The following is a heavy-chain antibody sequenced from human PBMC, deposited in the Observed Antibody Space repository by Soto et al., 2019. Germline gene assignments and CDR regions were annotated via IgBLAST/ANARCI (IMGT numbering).Heavy chain of an antibody. J-gene: IGHJ6*02. CDR1: GFTFSDYY. D-gene: IGHD1-26*01. CDR2: ISNSGSTK. CDR3: ARAAGWEPGLSTLYAMGV. Sequence: QVQLVESGGDLVEPGGSLRLSCAASGFTFSDYYMSWIRQAPGKGLEWVSYISNSGSTKFYADSVTGRFTISRDNAKNSLHLQMNSLGVDDTAVYLCARAAGWEPGLSTLYAMGVWGQGYTVTVSS. V-gene: IGHV3-11*01.